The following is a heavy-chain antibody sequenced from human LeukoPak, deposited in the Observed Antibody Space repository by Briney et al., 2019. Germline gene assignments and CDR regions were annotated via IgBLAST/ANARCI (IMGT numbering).Heavy chain of an antibody. J-gene: IGHJ4*02. CDR1: GFTFGDFA. D-gene: IGHD2-2*01. CDR2: IRSKVYGGTA. Sequence: GSLRLSCSTSGFTFGDFAMNWVRQAPGRGLEWVGLIRSKVYGGTADYTASVKGRFTISRDDSKSIAYLQMNSLKIEDTAVYYCSRDEHCSGTSCFDYWGQGTLVTVSS. V-gene: IGHV3-49*04. CDR3: SRDEHCSGTSCFDY.